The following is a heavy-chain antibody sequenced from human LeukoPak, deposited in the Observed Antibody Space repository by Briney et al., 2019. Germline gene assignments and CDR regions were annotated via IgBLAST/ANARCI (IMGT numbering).Heavy chain of an antibody. V-gene: IGHV3-11*04. Sequence: GGSLRLSCAASGFTFSDYYMSWIRQAPGKGLEWVSYITSSGSTIYHADSVKGRFTISRDNAENSLYLQMNSLRAEDTAVYYCARDALTYYYGSGSFPGYYFDYWGQGTLVTVSS. J-gene: IGHJ4*02. D-gene: IGHD3-10*01. CDR2: ITSSGSTI. CDR1: GFTFSDYY. CDR3: ARDALTYYYGSGSFPGYYFDY.